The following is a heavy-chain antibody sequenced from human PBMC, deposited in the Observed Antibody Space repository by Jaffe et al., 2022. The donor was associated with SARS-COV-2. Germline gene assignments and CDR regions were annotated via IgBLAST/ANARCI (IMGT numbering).Heavy chain of an antibody. J-gene: IGHJ6*02. V-gene: IGHV3-15*01. Sequence: EVQLVESGGGLVKPGGSLRLSCAASGFTFSNAWMSWVRQAPGKGLEWVGRIKSKTDGGTTDYAAPVKGRFTISRDDSKNTLYLQMNSLKTEDTAVYYCTTDGGNSMSQYYYYYGMDVWGQGTTVTVSS. D-gene: IGHD4-4*01. CDR3: TTDGGNSMSQYYYYYGMDV. CDR1: GFTFSNAW. CDR2: IKSKTDGGTT.